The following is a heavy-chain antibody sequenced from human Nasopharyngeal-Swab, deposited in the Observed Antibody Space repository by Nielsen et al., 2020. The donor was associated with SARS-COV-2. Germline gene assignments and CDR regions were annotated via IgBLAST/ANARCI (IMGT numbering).Heavy chain of an antibody. J-gene: IGHJ6*02. CDR3: ARVLLTPEGSVKNFYYYAMDV. CDR1: GYIFTSYG. CDR2: IIPIQGVA. Sequence: SVKVSCKTSGYIFTSYGIIWVRQAPGQGLEWMGRIIPIQGVANYAQKFHDRISITADKSTNTTYMELSRLSSADTAVYYCARVLLTPEGSVKNFYYYAMDVWGQGTAVTVSS. D-gene: IGHD4/OR15-4a*01. V-gene: IGHV1-69*04.